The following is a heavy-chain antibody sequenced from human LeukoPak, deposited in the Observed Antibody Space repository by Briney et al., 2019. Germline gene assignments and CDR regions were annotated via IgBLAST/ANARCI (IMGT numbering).Heavy chain of an antibody. Sequence: PSETLSLTCTVSGGSVSSGSYYWSWIRQPPGKGLEWIGYIYYSGSTYYNPSLKSRVTISVDTSKNQFSLKLSSVAAADTAVYYCARTDYYDSSGYYYWGQGTLVTVSS. CDR2: IYYSGST. CDR1: GGSVSSGSYY. CDR3: ARTDYYDSSGYYY. V-gene: IGHV4-30-4*08. D-gene: IGHD3-22*01. J-gene: IGHJ4*02.